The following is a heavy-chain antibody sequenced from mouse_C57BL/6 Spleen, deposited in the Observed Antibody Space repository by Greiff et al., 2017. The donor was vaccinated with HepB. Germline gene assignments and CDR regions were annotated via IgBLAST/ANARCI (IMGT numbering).Heavy chain of an antibody. CDR2: ISDGGSYT. CDR3: ARGYDYENYAMDY. V-gene: IGHV5-4*01. CDR1: GFTFSSYA. J-gene: IGHJ4*01. Sequence: EVQLQESGGGLVKPGGSLKLSCAASGFTFSSYAMSWVRQTPEKRLEWVATISDGGSYTYYPDNVKGRFTISRDNAKNNLYLQMSHLKSEDTAMYYCARGYDYENYAMDYWGQGTSVTVSS. D-gene: IGHD2-4*01.